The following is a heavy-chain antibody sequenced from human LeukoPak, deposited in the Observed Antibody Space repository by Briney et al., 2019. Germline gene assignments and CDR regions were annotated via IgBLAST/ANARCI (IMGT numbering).Heavy chain of an antibody. Sequence: GSLRLSCAASGFTFSSFAMHWVRQAPGKGLEWVAVISYDGSNKYYADSVKGRFTISRDNSKNTLYLQVNSLRAEDTAVYYCARDHYYDSGTYSPSAYWGQGSLVTVPS. CDR3: ARDHYYDSGTYSPSAY. CDR1: GFTFSSFA. V-gene: IGHV3-30*04. D-gene: IGHD3-10*01. CDR2: ISYDGSNK. J-gene: IGHJ4*02.